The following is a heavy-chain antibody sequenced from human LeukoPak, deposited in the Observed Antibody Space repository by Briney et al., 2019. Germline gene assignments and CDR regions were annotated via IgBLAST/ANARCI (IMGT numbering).Heavy chain of an antibody. V-gene: IGHV4-39*01. J-gene: IGHJ4*02. Sequence: WVRQPPGKGLEWIGSIYYGGSTFYNPSLKSRVTISVDTSKNQFSLKLSSVTAADTAVYYCAGQGRPGFASGYWGQGTLVTVSS. CDR2: IYYGGST. CDR3: AGQGRPGFASGY. D-gene: IGHD3-10*01.